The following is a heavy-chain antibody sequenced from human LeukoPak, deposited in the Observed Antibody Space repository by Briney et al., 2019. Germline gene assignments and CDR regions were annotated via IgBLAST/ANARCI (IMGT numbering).Heavy chain of an antibody. CDR1: GGSFSGYY. CDR2: INHSGST. V-gene: IGHV4-34*01. D-gene: IGHD3-10*01. Sequence: KPSETLSLTCAVYGGSFSGYYWSWIRQPPGKGLEWIGEINHSGSTNYNPSFKSRLTISVDTSKNQFSLKLSSVTAADTAVYYCARRYYGSGSYYWTSPFDYWGQGTLVTVSS. J-gene: IGHJ4*02. CDR3: ARRYYGSGSYYWTSPFDY.